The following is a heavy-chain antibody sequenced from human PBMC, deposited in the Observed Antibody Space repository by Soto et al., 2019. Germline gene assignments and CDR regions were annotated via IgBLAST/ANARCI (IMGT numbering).Heavy chain of an antibody. J-gene: IGHJ4*02. CDR3: ARDAVTATNFNPLFDY. V-gene: IGHV4-31*03. CDR1: GGSISSGGYY. D-gene: IGHD2-21*02. Sequence: SETLSLTCTVSGGSISSGGYYWSWIRQHPGKGLEWIGHIYCSGSTYYNPSLKSRVTISVDTSKNQFSLKLSSVTAADTAVYYCARDAVTATNFNPLFDYWGQGTLVTVSS. CDR2: IYCSGST.